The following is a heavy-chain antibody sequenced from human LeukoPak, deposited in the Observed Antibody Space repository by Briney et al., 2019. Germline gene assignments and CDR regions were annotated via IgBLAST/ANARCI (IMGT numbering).Heavy chain of an antibody. V-gene: IGHV3-48*01. J-gene: IGHJ4*02. CDR3: ARAFGAWYFDY. D-gene: IGHD2-21*02. CDR2: ISSSSSTI. CDR1: GFTFSSYS. Sequence: GGSLRLSCAASGFTFSSYSMNWVRQAPGKGVEWVSYISSSSSTIYYADSVKGRFTISRDNAKNSLYLQMNSLRAEDTAVYYCARAFGAWYFDYWGQGTLVTVSS.